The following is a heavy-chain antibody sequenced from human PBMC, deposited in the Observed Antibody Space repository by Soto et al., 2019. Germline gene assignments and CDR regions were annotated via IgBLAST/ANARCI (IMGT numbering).Heavy chain of an antibody. V-gene: IGHV4-30-4*01. CDR1: GASIYNGGYF. CDR3: ARGPTTDKVAS. Sequence: QVQLQESGPGLVRPSQTLSLTCSVSGASIYNGGYFWSWIRQSPGKGLEWIGHIHNSGSPHNNPSLKGRVTISADTSMSQSSLALTSVTAAATAMYYCARGPTTDKVASWGQGILVTVSS. J-gene: IGHJ4*02. CDR2: IHNSGSP.